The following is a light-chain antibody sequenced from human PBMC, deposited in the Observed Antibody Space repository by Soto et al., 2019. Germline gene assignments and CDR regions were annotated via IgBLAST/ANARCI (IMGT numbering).Light chain of an antibody. CDR1: QSVTNSF. CDR3: QQYGSSPVT. Sequence: EIVLSQSPGTLSLARGERATLSCRASQSVTNSFLAWYQQKPGQAPRLLIYGASSRATGIPDRFSGSGSGTDFTLTISRLEPEDFAVYYCQQYGSSPVTFGGGTKVDIK. CDR2: GAS. V-gene: IGKV3-20*01. J-gene: IGKJ4*01.